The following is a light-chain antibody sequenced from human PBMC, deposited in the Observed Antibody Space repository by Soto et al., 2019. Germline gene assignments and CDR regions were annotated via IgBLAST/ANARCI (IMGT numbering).Light chain of an antibody. V-gene: IGLV5-45*03. CDR3: MILHGSAYV. CDR1: RGINVGTYR. J-gene: IGLJ1*01. CDR2: YQSDSDN. Sequence: QAVVTQPSSLSASPGASASLTCTLRRGINVGTYRIYWYQQKPGSPPQNLLMYQSDSDNQKGSGVPSRFSGSKDDSANAGILLISGPQSEDDADYYCMILHGSAYVFGTGTKGTVL.